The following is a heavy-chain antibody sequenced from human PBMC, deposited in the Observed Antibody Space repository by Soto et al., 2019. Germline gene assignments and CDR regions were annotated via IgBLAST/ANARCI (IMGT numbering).Heavy chain of an antibody. V-gene: IGHV3-64D*06. CDR3: VKALMMTYFDY. J-gene: IGHJ4*02. CDR2: ISSNGGST. Sequence: PGGSLRLSCSASGFTFSSYAMHWVRQAPGKGLEYVSAISSNGGSTYYADSVKGRFTISRDNSKNTLYLQMSSLRAEDTAVYYCVKALMMTYFDYWGQGTLVTVSS. D-gene: IGHD2-21*02. CDR1: GFTFSSYA.